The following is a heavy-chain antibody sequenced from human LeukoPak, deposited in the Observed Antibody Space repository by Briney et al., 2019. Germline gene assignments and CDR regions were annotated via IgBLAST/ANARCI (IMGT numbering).Heavy chain of an antibody. D-gene: IGHD3-22*01. CDR1: GFIFSDYY. CDR2: ISSSGSTI. Sequence: GGSLRLSCAASGFIFSDYYMSWIRQAPGKGLEWVSYISSSGSTIYYADSMKGRSTISRDNAKNSLYLQMNSLRAEDTAVYYCARAAYDSSGYYNDYWGQGTLVTVSS. J-gene: IGHJ4*02. V-gene: IGHV3-11*04. CDR3: ARAAYDSSGYYNDY.